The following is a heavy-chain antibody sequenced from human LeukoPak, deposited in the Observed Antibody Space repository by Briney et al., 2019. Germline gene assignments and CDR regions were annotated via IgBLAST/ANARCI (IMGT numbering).Heavy chain of an antibody. V-gene: IGHV3-33*01. CDR3: ARVGAAGKYYYYGMDV. CDR1: GFTFSSYG. J-gene: IGHJ6*02. Sequence: GGSLRLSCAASGFTFSSYGMHWVRQAPGKGLEWVAVIWYDGSNKYYADSVKGRFTISRDNSKNTLYLQMNSLRAEDTAVYYCARVGAAGKYYYYGMDVWGQGTTVTVSS. D-gene: IGHD6-13*01. CDR2: IWYDGSNK.